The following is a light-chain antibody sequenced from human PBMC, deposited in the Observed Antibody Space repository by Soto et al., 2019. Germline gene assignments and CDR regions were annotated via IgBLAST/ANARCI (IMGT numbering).Light chain of an antibody. V-gene: IGKV3-20*01. CDR2: GAS. J-gene: IGKJ3*01. CDR1: QSVSSSY. Sequence: EIVLTQSPGTLPLSPGERATLSCRASQSVSSSYLAWYQQKPGHAPRLLIYGASSRATGIPDRFSGSGSGTDFTLTISRLEPEDFAVYYCQQYGSSPKTFGPGTKVDIK. CDR3: QQYGSSPKT.